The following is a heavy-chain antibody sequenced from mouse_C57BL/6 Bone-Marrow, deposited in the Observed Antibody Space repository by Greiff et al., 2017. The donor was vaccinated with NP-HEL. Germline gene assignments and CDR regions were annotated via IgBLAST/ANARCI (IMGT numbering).Heavy chain of an antibody. D-gene: IGHD2-3*01. CDR3: ARWDGYYLYAMDY. CDR1: GLNIKNTY. CDR2: IDPANGNT. J-gene: IGHJ4*01. V-gene: IGHV14-3*01. Sequence: VQLKESVAELVRPGASVKLSCTASGLNIKNTYMHWVKQRPEQGLEWIGRIDPANGNTKYAPKFQGKATITADTSSNTAYLQLSSLTSEDTAIYYCARWDGYYLYAMDYWGQGTSVTVSS.